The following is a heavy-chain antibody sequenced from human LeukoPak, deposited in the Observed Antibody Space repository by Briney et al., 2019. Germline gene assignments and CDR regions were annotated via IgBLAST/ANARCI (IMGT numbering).Heavy chain of an antibody. Sequence: SETLSLTCTVSGDSISSSNFYWGWIRQPPGKGLEWIGSIYYSITTYYNPSLKSRVPISVDTSKNQFSLKLSSVTGADTAVYYCARRSWYFDLWGCGTLVTVSS. J-gene: IGHJ2*01. CDR3: ARRSWYFDL. CDR1: GDSISSSNFY. V-gene: IGHV4-39*01. CDR2: IYYSITT.